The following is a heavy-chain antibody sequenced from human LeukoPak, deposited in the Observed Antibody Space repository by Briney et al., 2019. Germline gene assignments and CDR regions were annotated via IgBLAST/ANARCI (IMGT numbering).Heavy chain of an antibody. J-gene: IGHJ4*02. V-gene: IGHV3-23*01. CDR1: GFTFNTYG. D-gene: IGHD2-21*01. CDR2: ISGSGGAT. Sequence: GGSLRLSCAASGFTFNTYGMSWVRQAPGKGLEWVSGISGSGGATYYADSVKGRFTISRDNARNSLYLQIHSLRAEDTAVYYCARDLFFGRAYWGQGTLVTVSS. CDR3: ARDLFFGRAY.